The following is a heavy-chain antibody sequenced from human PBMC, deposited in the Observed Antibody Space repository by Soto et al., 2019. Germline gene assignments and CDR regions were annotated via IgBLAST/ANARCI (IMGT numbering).Heavy chain of an antibody. V-gene: IGHV1-18*01. Sequence: ASVKVSFKASRYTFTFYRITWVRQAPGQGLEWMGWISTDNGNTNYAQKLQGRVTMTTDTSTKTAYMELRSLRSDDTAVYYCATLYCSTSSCQLDYWGQGTLVTVSS. D-gene: IGHD2-2*01. J-gene: IGHJ4*02. CDR2: ISTDNGNT. CDR1: RYTFTFYR. CDR3: ATLYCSTSSCQLDY.